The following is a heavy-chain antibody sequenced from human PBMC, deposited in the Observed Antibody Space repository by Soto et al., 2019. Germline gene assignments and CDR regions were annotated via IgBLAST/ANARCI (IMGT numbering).Heavy chain of an antibody. Sequence: SETLSLTCTVSGGSISSYYWSWIRQPPGKGLEWIGYIYYNGSTNYNPSLKSRVTISVDTSKNQFSLKLSSVTAADTAVYYCARDLGQQLARNAFDIWGQGTMVTVSS. CDR2: IYYNGST. CDR3: ARDLGQQLARNAFDI. J-gene: IGHJ3*02. D-gene: IGHD6-13*01. CDR1: GGSISSYY. V-gene: IGHV4-59*01.